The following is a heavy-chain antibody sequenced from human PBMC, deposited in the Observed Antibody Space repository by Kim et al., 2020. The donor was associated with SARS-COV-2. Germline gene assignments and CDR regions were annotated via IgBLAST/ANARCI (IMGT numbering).Heavy chain of an antibody. Sequence: SYNPSLKSRVTISVDTTKNPFSRKLRSVPAADTAVYYCAGWIQLWSYFDYWGQGTLVTVSS. J-gene: IGHJ4*02. D-gene: IGHD5-18*01. V-gene: IGHV4-31*02. CDR3: AGWIQLWSYFDY.